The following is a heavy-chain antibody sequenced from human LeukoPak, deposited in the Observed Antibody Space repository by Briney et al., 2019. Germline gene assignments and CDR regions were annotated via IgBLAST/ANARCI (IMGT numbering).Heavy chain of an antibody. J-gene: IGHJ6*03. CDR1: GGSISSYY. CDR2: IYTSGST. D-gene: IGHD6-13*01. V-gene: IGHV4-4*07. CDR3: ARDTSSWYPDYYYYYMDV. Sequence: SETLSLTCTVSGGSISSYYWSWIQQPAGKGLEWIGRIYTSGSTNYNPSLKSRVAMSVDTSKNQFSLKLSSVTAADTAVYYCARDTSSWYPDYYYYYMDVWGKGTTVTVSS.